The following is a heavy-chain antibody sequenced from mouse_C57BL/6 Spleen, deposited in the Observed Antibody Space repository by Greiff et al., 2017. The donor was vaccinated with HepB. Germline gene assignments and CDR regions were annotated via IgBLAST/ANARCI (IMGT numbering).Heavy chain of an antibody. CDR2: ISYDGSN. V-gene: IGHV3-6*01. D-gene: IGHD2-4*01. Sequence: EVKLLESGPGLVKPSQSLSLTCSVTGYSITSGYYWNWIRQFPGNKLEWMGYISYDGSNNYNPSLKNRISITRDTSKNQFFLKLNSVTTEDTATYYCARVYDYGQGFAYWGQGTLVTVSA. J-gene: IGHJ3*01. CDR1: GYSITSGYY. CDR3: ARVYDYGQGFAY.